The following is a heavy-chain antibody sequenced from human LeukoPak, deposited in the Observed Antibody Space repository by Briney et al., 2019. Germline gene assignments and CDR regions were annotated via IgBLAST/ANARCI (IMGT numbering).Heavy chain of an antibody. D-gene: IGHD5-18*01. CDR3: ARSRGYSYGYPFDY. CDR2: IYYDGST. Sequence: SETLSLTCTVSGGSISSSSYYWGWIRQPPGKGLEWIGSIYYDGSTYYNPSLKSRLTISVGASKNQFSLTLSSVTAADTAVYYCARSRGYSYGYPFDYWGQGTLVTVSS. J-gene: IGHJ4*02. CDR1: GGSISSSSYY. V-gene: IGHV4-39*01.